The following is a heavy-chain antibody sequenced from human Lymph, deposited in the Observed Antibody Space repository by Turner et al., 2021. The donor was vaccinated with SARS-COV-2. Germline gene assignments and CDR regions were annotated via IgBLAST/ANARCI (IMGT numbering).Heavy chain of an antibody. CDR2: ISGYGGGT. Sequence: EVQLVESGGGVVQPGGSLRLSCTASGFPFDDYAMHWVRQAPGKGLELVSLISGYGGGTYYADSVKGRFTISRDNSKNSLSLQMNSLRAEDTALYYCAKDPGYCSGGSCYSRTYFDFWGHGTLVTVSA. D-gene: IGHD2-15*01. V-gene: IGHV3-43*02. CDR3: AKDPGYCSGGSCYSRTYFDF. J-gene: IGHJ4*01. CDR1: GFPFDDYA.